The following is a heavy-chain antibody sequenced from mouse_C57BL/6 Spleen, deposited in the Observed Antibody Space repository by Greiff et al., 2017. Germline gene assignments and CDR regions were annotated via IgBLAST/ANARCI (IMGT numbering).Heavy chain of an antibody. J-gene: IGHJ3*01. V-gene: IGHV1-82*01. D-gene: IGHD2-5*01. CDR1: GYAFSSSW. Sequence: QVQLQQSGPELVKPGASVKISCKASGYAFSSSWMNWVKQRPGKGLEWIGRIYPGDGDTNYNGKFKGKATLTADKSSSTADMQLSSLTSEDSAVYFCARSLYSNLFAYWGQGTLVTVSA. CDR3: ARSLYSNLFAY. CDR2: IYPGDGDT.